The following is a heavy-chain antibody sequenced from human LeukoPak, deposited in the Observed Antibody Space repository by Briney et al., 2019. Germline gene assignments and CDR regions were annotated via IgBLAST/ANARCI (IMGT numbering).Heavy chain of an antibody. CDR2: IYSGGST. J-gene: IGHJ3*02. Sequence: GGSLRLSCAASGFTVSSNYMSWVRQAPGKGLEWVSVIYSGGSTYYADSVKGRFTISRDNSKNTLYLQMNSLRAEDTAVYYCARGAYGDYDHGFAFDIWGQGTMVTVSS. CDR3: ARGAYGDYDHGFAFDI. V-gene: IGHV3-66*01. CDR1: GFTVSSNY. D-gene: IGHD4-17*01.